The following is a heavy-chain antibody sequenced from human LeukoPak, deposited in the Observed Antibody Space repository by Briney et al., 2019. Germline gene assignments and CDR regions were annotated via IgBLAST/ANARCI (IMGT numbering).Heavy chain of an antibody. CDR2: IHPSGTL. J-gene: IGHJ4*02. CDR1: GASFSSVDQY. CDR3: SRGLDSRKLGY. D-gene: IGHD3-22*01. V-gene: IGHV4-31*03. Sequence: PSETLSLTCTVSGASFSSVDQYWNWIRQSPGKGLEWIGSIHPSGTLYNNPSLESRVTMSMDTSKNQFSLNLNSVTAADTAVYFCSRGLDSRKLGYWGQGTLVTVSS.